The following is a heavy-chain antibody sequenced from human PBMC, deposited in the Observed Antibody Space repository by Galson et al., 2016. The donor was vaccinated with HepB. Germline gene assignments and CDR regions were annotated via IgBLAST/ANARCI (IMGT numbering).Heavy chain of an antibody. D-gene: IGHD2-8*02. CDR1: GYIFTNYW. CDR2: SSPDGSDT. CDR3: ARRVAVTGGVLDS. Sequence: QSGAEVKKPGESLKISCKASGYIFTNYWIGWVRQMPGEGLEWVALSSPDGSDTRYSPSFQGQVTIPTDMSIDTAYLQWSSLKSSDTAMYYCARRVAVTGGVLDSWGQGTLVTVSS. V-gene: IGHV5-51*01. J-gene: IGHJ4*02.